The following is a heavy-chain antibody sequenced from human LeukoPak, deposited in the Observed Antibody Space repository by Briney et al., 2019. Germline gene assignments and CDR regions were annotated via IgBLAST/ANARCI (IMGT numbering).Heavy chain of an antibody. D-gene: IGHD4-23*01. Sequence: GGSLRLSCAASGFTFSSYWMTWVRQASGKGLEWVANIKQDGSDKYYVDSVKGRFTISRDNAKNSLYLQMNSLRAEDTAVYYCARKTVVGSYFDYWGQGTPVTVSS. CDR3: ARKTVVGSYFDY. V-gene: IGHV3-7*03. CDR2: IKQDGSDK. J-gene: IGHJ4*02. CDR1: GFTFSSYW.